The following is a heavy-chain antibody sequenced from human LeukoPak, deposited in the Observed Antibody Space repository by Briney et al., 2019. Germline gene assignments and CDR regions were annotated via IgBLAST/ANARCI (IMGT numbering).Heavy chain of an antibody. CDR1: GGSISSYY. Sequence: SETLSLTCTVSGGSISSYYRSWIRQPPGKGLEWIGYIYYSGSTNYNPSLKSRVTISVDTSKYQFSLKLSSVTAADTAVYYCAREGAVAGFAYWGQGTLVTVSS. CDR3: AREGAVAGFAY. V-gene: IGHV4-59*01. J-gene: IGHJ4*02. CDR2: IYYSGST. D-gene: IGHD6-19*01.